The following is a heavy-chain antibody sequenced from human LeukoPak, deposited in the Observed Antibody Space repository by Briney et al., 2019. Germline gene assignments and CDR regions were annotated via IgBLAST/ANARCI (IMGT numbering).Heavy chain of an antibody. V-gene: IGHV1-2*02. Sequence: ASVKVSCKASGYTFTGYYMHWVRQAPGQGLEWMGWINPNSGGTNYAQKFQGRVTMTRDTSISTAYMELSRLRSDDTAVYYCARLYLPYTSAWYGSAFDIWGQGTMVTVSS. J-gene: IGHJ3*02. CDR3: ARLYLPYTSAWYGSAFDI. CDR1: GYTFTGYY. CDR2: INPNSGGT. D-gene: IGHD6-13*01.